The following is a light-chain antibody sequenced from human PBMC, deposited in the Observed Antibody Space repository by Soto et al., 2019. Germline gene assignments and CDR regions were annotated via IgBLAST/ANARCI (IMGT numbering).Light chain of an antibody. CDR3: QQFYSTPPT. V-gene: IGKV4-1*01. Sequence: DIVMTQSPDSLAVSLGERATINCKSSQSVLYSSNNKNYLAWYQQKPGQPPKLLIYRASTRESGVPDRFSGSGSGTDFTLTISSLQAEDGAVYYCQQFYSTPPTFVGGTKVEIK. J-gene: IGKJ4*01. CDR1: QSVLYSSNNKNY. CDR2: RAS.